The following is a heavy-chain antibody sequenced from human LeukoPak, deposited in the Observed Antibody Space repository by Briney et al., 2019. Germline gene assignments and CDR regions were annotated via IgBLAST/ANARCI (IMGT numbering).Heavy chain of an antibody. D-gene: IGHD3-3*01. J-gene: IGHJ2*01. CDR1: GGSISSSNFY. V-gene: IGHV4-39*01. CDR3: VRLFYDFWSGYPTFWYIDL. Sequence: PSETLSLTCTVSGGSISSSNFYWGWIRQPPGKGLEWIGSIYYSGKTYYNPSLKSRITMSLDTSKNQFSLKLTSVTGTDAAVYYCVRLFYDFWSGYPTFWYIDLWGRGTLVTASS. CDR2: IYYSGKT.